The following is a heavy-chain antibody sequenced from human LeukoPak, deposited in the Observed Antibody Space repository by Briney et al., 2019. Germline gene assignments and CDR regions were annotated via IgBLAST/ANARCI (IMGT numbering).Heavy chain of an antibody. CDR2: ISYDGSNK. J-gene: IGHJ6*02. D-gene: IGHD5-18*01. CDR1: GFTFSSYA. V-gene: IGHV3-30-3*01. Sequence: GGSLRLSCAASGFTFSSYAMHWVRQAPGKGLEWVAVISYDGSNKYYADSVEGRFTISRDNSKNTLYLQMNSLRAEDTAVYYCARETVDTAMAMDVWGQGTTVTVSS. CDR3: ARETVDTAMAMDV.